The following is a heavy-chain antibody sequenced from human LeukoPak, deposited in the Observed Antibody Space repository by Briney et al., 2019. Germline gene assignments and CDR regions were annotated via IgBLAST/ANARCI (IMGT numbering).Heavy chain of an antibody. J-gene: IGHJ4*02. D-gene: IGHD2-15*01. CDR3: AREGFPAAYDY. Sequence: KPGGSLRLSCTVSGFTFSSYAMTWVRQAPGKGLEWVSSMSSGSRYLYYADSVRGRFTISRDNAKNLLYLQMNSLRAEDTAVYYCAREGFPAAYDYGGQGTLVTVSS. V-gene: IGHV3-21*01. CDR1: GFTFSSYA. CDR2: MSSGSRYL.